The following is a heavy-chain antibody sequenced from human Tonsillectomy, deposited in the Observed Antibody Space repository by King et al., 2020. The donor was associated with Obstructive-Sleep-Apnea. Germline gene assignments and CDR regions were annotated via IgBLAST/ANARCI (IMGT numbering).Heavy chain of an antibody. V-gene: IGHV4-4*07. CDR1: GGSISSYY. CDR3: ARDPDSSGYYHNWFDP. D-gene: IGHD3-22*01. J-gene: IGHJ5*02. Sequence: QLQESGPGLVKPSETLSLTCTVSGGSISSYYWSWIRQPAGKGLEWIGRIYTSGSTNYNPSLKSRVTMSVDTSNNQFSLKLSSVTAADTAVYYCARDPDSSGYYHNWFDPWGQGTLVTVSS. CDR2: IYTSGST.